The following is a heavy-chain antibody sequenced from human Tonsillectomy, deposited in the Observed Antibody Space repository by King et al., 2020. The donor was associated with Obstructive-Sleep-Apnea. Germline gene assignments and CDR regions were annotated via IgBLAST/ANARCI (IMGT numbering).Heavy chain of an antibody. J-gene: IGHJ6*02. V-gene: IGHV3-30*04. CDR2: ISYDGSNK. Sequence: VQLVESGGGVVQPGRSLRLSCAASGFTFSSYAMHWVRQAPGKGLEWVAVISYDGSNKYYADSVKGRFTISRDNSKNTLYLQMNSLRAEDTAVYYCARDRTYCGVDCLYGMDVWGQGTTVTVSS. D-gene: IGHD2-21*02. CDR3: ARDRTYCGVDCLYGMDV. CDR1: GFTFSSYA.